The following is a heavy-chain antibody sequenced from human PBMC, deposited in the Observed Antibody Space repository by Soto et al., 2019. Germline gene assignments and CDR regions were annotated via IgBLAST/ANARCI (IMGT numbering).Heavy chain of an antibody. V-gene: IGHV3-23*01. CDR1: GFSFSTYA. CDR2: ISGSGSTT. J-gene: IGHJ3*02. CDR3: AHPRGYGDYDAYGN. D-gene: IGHD4-17*01. Sequence: EGQLLESGGGLVQPGGSLRLSCAASGFSFSTYAMSWVRQAPGKGLGWVSAISGSGSTTYYADSVKGRFTISRYNSINRLYPKMNGLRTEDTAEHDSAHPRGYGDYDAYGNRGQGAMVTGS.